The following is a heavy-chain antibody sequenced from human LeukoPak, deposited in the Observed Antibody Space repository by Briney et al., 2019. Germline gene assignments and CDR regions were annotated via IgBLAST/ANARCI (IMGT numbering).Heavy chain of an antibody. V-gene: IGHV4-59*01. CDR1: GGSINGDY. CDR2: IHYSGRT. D-gene: IGHD2-2*01. CDR3: AKETVVVPADDWFGP. Sequence: PSETLSLTYSVSGGSINGDYWSWIRQTPGKGLEWIGYIHYSGRTSYNPSLKSRVTISVDTSKNQFSLRLASVTAADMAVYYCAKETVVVPADDWFGPWVQGTLVTVSS. J-gene: IGHJ5*02.